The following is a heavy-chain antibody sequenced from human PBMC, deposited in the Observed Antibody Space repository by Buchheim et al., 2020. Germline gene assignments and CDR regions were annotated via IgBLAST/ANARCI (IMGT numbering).Heavy chain of an antibody. CDR1: GGSISSSSYY. CDR2: IYYSGST. J-gene: IGHJ5*02. V-gene: IGHV4-39*01. D-gene: IGHD2-15*01. CDR3: EAQVAATKNWFDP. Sequence: QLQLQESGPGLVKPSETLSLTCTVSGGSISSSSYYWGWIRQPPGKGLEWIGSIYYSGSTYYNPSLKRRVTISVDTSKNQFSLKLSSVTAADTAVYYCEAQVAATKNWFDPWGQGTL.